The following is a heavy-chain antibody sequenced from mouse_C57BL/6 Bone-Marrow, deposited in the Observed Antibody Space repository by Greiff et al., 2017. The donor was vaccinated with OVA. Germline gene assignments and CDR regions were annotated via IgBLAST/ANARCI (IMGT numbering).Heavy chain of an antibody. Sequence: VQLKQSGPVLVKPGASVKMSCKASGYTFTDYYMNWVKQSHGKSLEWIGVINPYNGGTSYNQKFKGKATLTVDKSSSTPYMELNSLTSEDSAVYYGAREGLRLTYWYFDVWGTGTTVTVSS. J-gene: IGHJ1*03. CDR2: INPYNGGT. V-gene: IGHV1-19*01. D-gene: IGHD2-4*01. CDR1: GYTFTDYY. CDR3: AREGLRLTYWYFDV.